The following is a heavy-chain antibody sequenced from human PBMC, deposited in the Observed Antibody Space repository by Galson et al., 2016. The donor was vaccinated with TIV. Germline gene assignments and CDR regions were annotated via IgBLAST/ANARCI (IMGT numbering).Heavy chain of an antibody. CDR1: GFTFSSYA. CDR2: IVGTGGTT. J-gene: IGHJ3*01. V-gene: IGHV3-23*01. D-gene: IGHD4-23*01. Sequence: SLRLSCAASGFTFSSYAMHWVRQAPGKGLEWVSGIVGTGGTTYYADSVKGRFSISRDNSKNKLYLQMNSLRGEDTALYYCTRRRNYGGDAFDLWGQGTLVTVSS. CDR3: TRRRNYGGDAFDL.